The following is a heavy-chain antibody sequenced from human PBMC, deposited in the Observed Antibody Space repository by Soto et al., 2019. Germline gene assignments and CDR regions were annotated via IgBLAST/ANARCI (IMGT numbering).Heavy chain of an antibody. CDR2: MNPNSGNT. CDR3: ARMGYYDFWSGYRKYFDY. V-gene: IGHV1-8*01. J-gene: IGHJ4*02. D-gene: IGHD3-3*01. CDR1: GYTFTSYD. Sequence: GASVKVSCKASGYTFTSYDINWVRQATGQGLEWMGWMNPNSGNTGYAQKFQGRVTMTRNTSISTAYMELSSLRSEDTAVYYCARMGYYDFWSGYRKYFDYWGQGTLVTVSS.